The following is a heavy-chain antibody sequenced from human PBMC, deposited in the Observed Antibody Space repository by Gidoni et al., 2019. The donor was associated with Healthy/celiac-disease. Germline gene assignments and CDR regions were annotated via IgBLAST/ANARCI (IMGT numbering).Heavy chain of an antibody. CDR3: ARDYYYGSGSYFAFGY. D-gene: IGHD3-10*01. CDR2: INAGNGNT. V-gene: IGHV1-3*01. Sequence: QVQLVQSGAEVKKPGASVKVSCKASGYTFTSYAMHWVRQAPGQRLEWMGWINAGNGNTKYSQKFQGRVTITRDTSASTAYMELSSLRSEDTAVYYCARDYYYGSGSYFAFGYWGQGTLVTVSS. J-gene: IGHJ4*02. CDR1: GYTFTSYA.